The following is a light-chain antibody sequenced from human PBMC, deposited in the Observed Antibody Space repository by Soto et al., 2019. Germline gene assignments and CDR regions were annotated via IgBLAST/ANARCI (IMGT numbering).Light chain of an antibody. V-gene: IGKV3-20*01. CDR1: QSVINDF. CDR2: GAS. CDR3: QQYGSSPPRT. J-gene: IGKJ1*01. Sequence: EIVLTQSPGILSLSPGQRVTLSCRASQSVINDFLAWYQQKPGQAPRPLIYGASTRATDVPDRFSGSGSGADFTLTISRLEPEDFAVYYWQQYGSSPPRTVGQGTKVDSK.